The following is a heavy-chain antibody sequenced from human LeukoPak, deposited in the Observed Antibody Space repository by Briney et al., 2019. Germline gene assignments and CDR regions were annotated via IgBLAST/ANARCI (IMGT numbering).Heavy chain of an antibody. D-gene: IGHD6-19*01. CDR1: GFTFSSYT. CDR3: ARASGWYERGPDYYYYYMDV. CDR2: ISSSSSYI. Sequence: GGSLRLSCAASGFTFSSYTMNWVRQAPGKGLQSVSSISSSSSYIYYADSVKGRFTISRGNSKNSLYLQMNSLRAEDTAVYYCARASGWYERGPDYYYYYMDVWGKGTTVTASS. V-gene: IGHV3-21*01. J-gene: IGHJ6*03.